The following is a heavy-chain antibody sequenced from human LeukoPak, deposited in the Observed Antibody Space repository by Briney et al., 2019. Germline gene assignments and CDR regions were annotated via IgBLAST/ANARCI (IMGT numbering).Heavy chain of an antibody. V-gene: IGHV4-31*03. CDR2: IYYSGST. Sequence: PSQTLSLTCTVSGGSISSGGYYWSWIRQHPGKGLEWIGYIYYSGSTYYNPSLKSRVTISVDTSKNQFSMKLRSVTAATRDVDYGARGYGLVGFEVLSPTPRTDYWGQGTLVTVSS. D-gene: IGHD3-10*01. CDR3: ARGYGLVGFEVLSPTPRTDY. CDR1: GGSISSGGYY. J-gene: IGHJ4*02.